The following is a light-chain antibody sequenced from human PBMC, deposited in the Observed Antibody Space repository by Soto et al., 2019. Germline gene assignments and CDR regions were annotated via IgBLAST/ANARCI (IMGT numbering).Light chain of an antibody. CDR1: SSDVGYYNL. V-gene: IGLV2-23*01. CDR2: EGS. Sequence: QSALTQPASVSGSPGQSITISCTGTSSDVGYYNLVSWYQQYPGKAPKLMIYEGSQRPSGVSNRFSGSKSGNTASLTISGLQAEDEADYFCCSYAGYSSDVFGTGTKLTVL. CDR3: CSYAGYSSDV. J-gene: IGLJ1*01.